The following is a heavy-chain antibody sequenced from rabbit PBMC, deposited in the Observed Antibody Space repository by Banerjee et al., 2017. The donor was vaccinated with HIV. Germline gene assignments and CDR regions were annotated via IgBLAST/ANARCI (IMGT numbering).Heavy chain of an antibody. D-gene: IGHD4-1*01. V-gene: IGHV1S40*01. J-gene: IGHJ4*01. Sequence: QSLEESGGDLVQPEGSLTLTCTASGFSFSSNAMCWVRQAPGKGLEWIACINTISGDTVYATWAKGRFTISKASWTTVTLQMTSLTAADTATYFCARDLAGVIGWNFGLWGPGTLVTVS. CDR3: ARDLAGVIGWNFGL. CDR1: GFSFSSNA. CDR2: INTISGDT.